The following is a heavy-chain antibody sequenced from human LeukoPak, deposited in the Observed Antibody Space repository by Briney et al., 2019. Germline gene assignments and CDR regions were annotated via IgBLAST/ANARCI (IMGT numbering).Heavy chain of an antibody. J-gene: IGHJ4*02. CDR3: ARVRGATLSHHYFDY. CDR2: IIGSSDLI. Sequence: GGSLRLSCAASGSTFRSYSMNWVRQAPGKGLEWVSFIIGSSDLIYYADSVKGRFTISRDNAKNSLYLHMNSLRDEDTAVYYCARVRGATLSHHYFDYWGQGALVTVSS. CDR1: GSTFRSYS. D-gene: IGHD1-26*01. V-gene: IGHV3-48*02.